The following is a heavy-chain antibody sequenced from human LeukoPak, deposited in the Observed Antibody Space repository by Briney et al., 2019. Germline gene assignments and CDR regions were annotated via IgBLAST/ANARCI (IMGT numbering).Heavy chain of an antibody. J-gene: IGHJ6*02. CDR2: TYYRSKWYN. CDR1: GDSVSSNSAA. D-gene: IGHD6-6*01. Sequence: SQTLSLSCAISGDSVSSNSAAWNWIRQSPTRGLEWQGRTYYRSKWYNGYAVSVKCRITINPDTSKNQFSLQLNSVTPEDTAVYYCARRGPAGSSSSGMDVWGQGTTVTVSS. V-gene: IGHV6-1*01. CDR3: ARRGPAGSSSSGMDV.